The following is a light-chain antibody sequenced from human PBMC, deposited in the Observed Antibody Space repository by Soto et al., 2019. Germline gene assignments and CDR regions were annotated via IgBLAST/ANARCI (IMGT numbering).Light chain of an antibody. CDR1: QTISSW. CDR3: QHYNSYSEA. Sequence: DIQITQSPPTLSGSAVERVTITCRASQTISSWLAWYQQKPGKAPKLLIYKASTLKSGVPSRFSGSGSGTEFTLTISSLQPDDFATYYCQHYNSYSEAFGQGTKV. V-gene: IGKV1-5*03. CDR2: KAS. J-gene: IGKJ1*01.